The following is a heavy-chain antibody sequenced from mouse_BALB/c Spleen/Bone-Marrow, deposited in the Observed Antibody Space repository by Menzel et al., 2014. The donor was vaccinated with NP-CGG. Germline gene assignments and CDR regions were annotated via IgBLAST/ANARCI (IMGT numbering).Heavy chain of an antibody. CDR3: ARELGRGFAY. D-gene: IGHD4-1*01. Sequence: QVQLQQPGAELVRPGTSVTVSCKASGYAFTNYLIEWVKQRPGQGLEWIGVINPGSGGINYNEKFRVKATLTADKSSSLVYMQLSSLTSDDSAVYFCARELGRGFAYWGQGTLVTVSA. V-gene: IGHV1-54*01. CDR2: INPGSGGI. J-gene: IGHJ3*01. CDR1: GYAFTNYL.